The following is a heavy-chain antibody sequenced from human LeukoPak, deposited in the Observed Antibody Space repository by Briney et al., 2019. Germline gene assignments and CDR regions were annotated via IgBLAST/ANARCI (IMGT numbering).Heavy chain of an antibody. J-gene: IGHJ6*02. CDR2: IYTSGST. CDR3: ARGVVVAARSVYYYYGMDV. CDR1: GGSISSYY. D-gene: IGHD2-15*01. V-gene: IGHV4-4*07. Sequence: SETLSLTCTVSGGSISSYYWSWIRQPAGKGLEWIGRIYTSGSTNYNPSLKSRVTMSVDTSKNQFSLKLSSVTAADTAAYYCARGVVVAARSVYYYYGMDVWGQGTTVTVSS.